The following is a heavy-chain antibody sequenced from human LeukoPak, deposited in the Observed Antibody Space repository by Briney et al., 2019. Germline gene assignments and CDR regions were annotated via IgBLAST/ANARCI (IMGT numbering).Heavy chain of an antibody. D-gene: IGHD5-18*01. Sequence: GGSLRLSCAASGFTFSTYVIHWVRQAPGKGLEWVALIWHDGSNKYYGDSVKDRFTISRDNSKNTLYLQMDSLRDEDTAVYYCARDRGYTYGHPLDYWGQEPWSPSPQ. V-gene: IGHV3-33*01. J-gene: IGHJ4*01. CDR1: GFTFSTYV. CDR2: IWHDGSNK. CDR3: ARDRGYTYGHPLDY.